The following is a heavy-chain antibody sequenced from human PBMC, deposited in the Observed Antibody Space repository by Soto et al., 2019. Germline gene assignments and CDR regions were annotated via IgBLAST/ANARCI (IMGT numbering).Heavy chain of an antibody. CDR2: IYYSGST. Sequence: PSETLSLTCTVSGGSISSYYWSWIRQPSGKGLEWIGHIYYSGSTNYNPSLKSRVTISVDRSKNQFSLKLSSVTAADTAVYYCARVPDRWGQGTLVTVSS. V-gene: IGHV4-59*12. D-gene: IGHD2-2*01. CDR3: ARVPDR. J-gene: IGHJ5*02. CDR1: GGSISSYY.